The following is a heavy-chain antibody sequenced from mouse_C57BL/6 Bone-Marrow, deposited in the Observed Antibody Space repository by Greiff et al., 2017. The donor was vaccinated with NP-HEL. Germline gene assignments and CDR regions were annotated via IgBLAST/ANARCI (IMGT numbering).Heavy chain of an antibody. CDR1: GFSLTSYG. CDR3: ARKNYGSSSYWYFDV. J-gene: IGHJ1*03. D-gene: IGHD1-1*01. Sequence: VKLVESGPGLVQPSQSLSITCTVSGFSLTSYGVHWVRQSPGKGLEWLGVIWSGGSTDYNAAFISRLSISKDNSKSQVFFKMNSLQADDTAIYYCARKNYGSSSYWYFDVWGTGTTVTVSS. CDR2: IWSGGST. V-gene: IGHV2-2*01.